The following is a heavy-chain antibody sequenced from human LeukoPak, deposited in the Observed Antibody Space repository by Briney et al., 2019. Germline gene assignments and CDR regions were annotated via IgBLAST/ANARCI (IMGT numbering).Heavy chain of an antibody. J-gene: IGHJ3*02. D-gene: IGHD1-1*01. CDR3: TRDVGTYAFDI. Sequence: SETLSLTCTVSGGSISNYYWSWIRPPPGKGLECIGYIYYSGNTNYNLSLKSRVTISIHTSKNQFYLKLSPVNAADTAVYYCTRDVGTYAFDIWGLGTMVTVSS. CDR1: GGSISNYY. V-gene: IGHV4-59*01. CDR2: IYYSGNT.